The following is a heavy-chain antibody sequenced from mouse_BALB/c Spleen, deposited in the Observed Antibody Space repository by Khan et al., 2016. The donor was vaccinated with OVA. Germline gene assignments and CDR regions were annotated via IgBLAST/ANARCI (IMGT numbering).Heavy chain of an antibody. D-gene: IGHD1-1*01. Sequence: VQLQESGAELAKPGASLKMSCKASGYTFVNYWILWIKQRPGQGLEWIGYINPTTGYTEYNQNFKDKATLTADKSSSTAYMQLSSLTSEDSTVYYGARRGLRWDFDYWGQGTTLTVSS. CDR1: GYTFVNYW. J-gene: IGHJ2*01. CDR3: ARRGLRWDFDY. V-gene: IGHV1-7*01. CDR2: INPTTGYT.